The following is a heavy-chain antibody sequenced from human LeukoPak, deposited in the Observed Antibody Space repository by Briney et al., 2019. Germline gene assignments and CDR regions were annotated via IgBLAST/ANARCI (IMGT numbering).Heavy chain of an antibody. CDR1: GGTFSSYA. CDR3: ARGLIRSGYSYGSDY. J-gene: IGHJ4*02. Sequence: SVKVSCKASGGTFSSYAISWVRQAPRQGLEWMGRIIPILGIANYAQKFQGRVTITADKSTSTAYMELSSLRSEDTAVYYCARGLIRSGYSYGSDYWGQGTLVTVSS. D-gene: IGHD5-18*01. V-gene: IGHV1-69*04. CDR2: IIPILGIA.